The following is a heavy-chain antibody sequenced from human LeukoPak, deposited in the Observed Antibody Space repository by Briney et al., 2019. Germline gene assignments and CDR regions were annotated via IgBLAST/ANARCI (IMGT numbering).Heavy chain of an antibody. Sequence: GGSLRLSCAASGFTVSSNYMSWVRQAPGKGLEWVSVIYSGGSTYYADPVKGRFTISRDNSKNTLYLQMYSLRAEGTAVYYCAKVEGASKASVYWGQGALVTVSS. CDR2: IYSGGST. J-gene: IGHJ4*02. CDR1: GFTVSSNY. D-gene: IGHD1-1*01. V-gene: IGHV3-66*01. CDR3: AKVEGASKASVY.